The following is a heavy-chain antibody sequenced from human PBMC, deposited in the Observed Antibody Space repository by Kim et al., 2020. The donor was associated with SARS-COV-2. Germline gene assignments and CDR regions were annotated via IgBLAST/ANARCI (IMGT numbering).Heavy chain of an antibody. CDR3: AKEPPLVAVAGTGGDY. D-gene: IGHD6-19*01. CDR2: ISWNSGSI. J-gene: IGHJ4*02. Sequence: SLRLSCAASGFTFDDYAMHWVRQAPGKGLEWVSGISWNSGSIGYADSVKGRFTISRDNAKNSLYLQMNSLRAEDTALYYCAKEPPLVAVAGTGGDYWGQGTLVTVSS. V-gene: IGHV3-9*01. CDR1: GFTFDDYA.